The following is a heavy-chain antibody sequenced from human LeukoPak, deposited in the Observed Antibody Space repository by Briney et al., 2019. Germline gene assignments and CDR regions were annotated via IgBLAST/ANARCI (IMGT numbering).Heavy chain of an antibody. CDR2: ISSSSSYI. Sequence: PGGSLRLSCAASGFTFSSYSMNWVRQAPGKGLEWVSSISSSSSYIYYADSVKGRFTISRDNAKNSLYLQMNSLRAEDTAVYYCARAYDSSGYYADYWGQGTLVTVSS. D-gene: IGHD3-22*01. CDR1: GFTFSSYS. CDR3: ARAYDSSGYYADY. V-gene: IGHV3-21*01. J-gene: IGHJ4*02.